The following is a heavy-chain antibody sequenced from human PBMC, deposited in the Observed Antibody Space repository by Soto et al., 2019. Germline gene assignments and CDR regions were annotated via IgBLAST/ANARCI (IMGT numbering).Heavy chain of an antibody. D-gene: IGHD3-10*01. CDR3: ARDPTYYYGSGRSPYGMDV. J-gene: IGHJ6*02. CDR1: GYTFTGYY. CDR2: INPNSGGT. Sequence: QVQLVQSGAEVKKPGASVKVSCKASGYTFTGYYMHWVRQAPGQGLEWMGWINPNSGGTNYAQKFQGRVTMTRDTSISTAYMELSRLRSDDTAVYYCARDPTYYYGSGRSPYGMDVWGQGTTVTVCS. V-gene: IGHV1-2*02.